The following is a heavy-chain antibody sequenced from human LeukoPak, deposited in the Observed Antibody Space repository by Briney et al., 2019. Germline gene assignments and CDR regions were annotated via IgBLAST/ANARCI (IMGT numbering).Heavy chain of an antibody. V-gene: IGHV1-2*02. J-gene: IGHJ3*02. CDR2: INPNSGGT. Sequence: ASVKVSCKASGYTFTSYYVHWVRQAPGQGLEWMGWINPNSGGTNYAQKFQGKVTMTRDTSISTAYMELTKLRADDTAVYYCARVLQYVGDPFDIWGQGTMVTVSS. CDR1: GYTFTSYY. D-gene: IGHD2-8*01. CDR3: ARVLQYVGDPFDI.